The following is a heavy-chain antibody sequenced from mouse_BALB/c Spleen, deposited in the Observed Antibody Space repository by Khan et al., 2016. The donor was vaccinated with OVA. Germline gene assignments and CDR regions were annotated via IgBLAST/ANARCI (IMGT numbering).Heavy chain of an antibody. J-gene: IGHJ2*02. D-gene: IGHD1-1*01. Sequence: EVELVESGPGLVKPSQSLSLTCTVTGYSITSDYAWNWIRQFPGNKLEWMGFISYSGNTKYKPSFKSRVSFTRDTSKKQFFLQLNSVTTEVTATYYCARVYGGDFDYWGQGTSLTVSS. CDR2: ISYSGNT. CDR3: ARVYGGDFDY. CDR1: GYSITSDYA. V-gene: IGHV3-2*02.